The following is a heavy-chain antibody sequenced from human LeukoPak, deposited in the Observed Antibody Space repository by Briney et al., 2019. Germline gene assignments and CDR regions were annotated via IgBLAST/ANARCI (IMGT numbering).Heavy chain of an antibody. D-gene: IGHD3-22*01. J-gene: IGHJ5*02. Sequence: PGRSLRLSCAASGFTFSTYGMHWVRQAPGKGPEWVAVISYDGSNKYYADSVKGRFTISRDNSKNTLYLQMNSLRAEDTAVYYCAKDLYYYDSSGYYGGFDPWGQGTLVTVSS. V-gene: IGHV3-30*18. CDR2: ISYDGSNK. CDR1: GFTFSTYG. CDR3: AKDLYYYDSSGYYGGFDP.